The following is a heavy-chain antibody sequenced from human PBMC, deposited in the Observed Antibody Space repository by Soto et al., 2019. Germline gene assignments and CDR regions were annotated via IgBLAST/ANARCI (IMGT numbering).Heavy chain of an antibody. V-gene: IGHV3-30-3*01. CDR2: ISYDGSNK. CDR3: ASSGYCGGDCYWRPAFDI. Sequence: QVQLVESGGGVVQPGRSLRLSCAASGFTFSSYAMHWVRQAPGKGLEWVAVISYDGSNKYYADSVKGRFTISRDNSKNTLYLQVNSLRAEDTAVYYCASSGYCGGDCYWRPAFDIWGQGTMVTVSS. D-gene: IGHD2-21*02. J-gene: IGHJ3*02. CDR1: GFTFSSYA.